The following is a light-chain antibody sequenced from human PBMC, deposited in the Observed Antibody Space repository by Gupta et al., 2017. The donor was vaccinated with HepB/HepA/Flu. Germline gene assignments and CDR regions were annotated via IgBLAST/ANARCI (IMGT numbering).Light chain of an antibody. Sequence: EIVLTQSPGTLSLSPGERATLSCRASQSVNSNYLGWYQQKPGQAPRLLIFGASNRATGIPDRCSGSGSGTDFTLTISRLEPEDFAVYYCQQYGNSLFTFGPGTKVDIK. J-gene: IGKJ3*01. V-gene: IGKV3-20*01. CDR1: QSVNSNY. CDR2: GAS. CDR3: QQYGNSLFT.